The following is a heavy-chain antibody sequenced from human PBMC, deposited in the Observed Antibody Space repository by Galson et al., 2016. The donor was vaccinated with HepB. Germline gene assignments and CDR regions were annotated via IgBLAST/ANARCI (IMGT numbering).Heavy chain of an antibody. J-gene: IGHJ4*02. V-gene: IGHV1-3*01. CDR2: INAGSGNT. Sequence: SVKVSCKASGYPFTKFAMHWVRQAPGQRLEWMGWINAGSGNTKNSQKVQGRVTITRDTSASTAYMELSSLRSEDTAVYYCARGWVDYWGQGTLVTVSS. D-gene: IGHD1-26*01. CDR1: GYPFTKFA. CDR3: ARGWVDY.